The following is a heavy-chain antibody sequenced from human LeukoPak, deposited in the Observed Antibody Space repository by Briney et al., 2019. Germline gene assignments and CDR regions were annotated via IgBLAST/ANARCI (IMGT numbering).Heavy chain of an antibody. CDR3: ATADIVVADTPHHFDY. Sequence: ASVKVSCKVSGYTLTELSMHWVRQAPGKGLEWMGGFDPEDGETIYAQKFQGRVTMTEDTSTDTAYMELSSLRSEDTAVYYCATADIVVADTPHHFDYWGPGTLVTVSS. D-gene: IGHD2-21*01. CDR2: FDPEDGET. J-gene: IGHJ4*02. V-gene: IGHV1-24*01. CDR1: GYTLTELS.